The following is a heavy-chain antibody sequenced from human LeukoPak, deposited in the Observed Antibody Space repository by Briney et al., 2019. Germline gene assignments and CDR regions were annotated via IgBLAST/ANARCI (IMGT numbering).Heavy chain of an antibody. Sequence: PGGSLRLSCAASGFTFSSYAMSWVRQAPGKGLEWVSVISGSGDSTNYADSVKGRFTISRDNSKNTLYVQMNSLRAEDTAVYYCAKGRFYYYGSGSYEMDVWGQGTTVTVSS. J-gene: IGHJ6*02. CDR1: GFTFSSYA. CDR3: AKGRFYYYGSGSYEMDV. V-gene: IGHV3-23*01. D-gene: IGHD3-10*01. CDR2: ISGSGDST.